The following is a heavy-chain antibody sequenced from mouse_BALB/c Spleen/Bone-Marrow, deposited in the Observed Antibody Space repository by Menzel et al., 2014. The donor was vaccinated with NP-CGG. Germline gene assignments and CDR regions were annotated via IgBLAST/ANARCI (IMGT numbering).Heavy chain of an antibody. CDR2: IYPSDSYT. J-gene: IGHJ1*01. V-gene: IGHV1-69*02. CDR1: GYTFTSYW. Sequence: LQESGAELVRPEASVKLSCKASGYTFTSYWINWVKQRPGQGLEWIGNIYPSDSYTNYNQKFKDKATLTVDKSSSTAYMQLSSPTSEDSAVYYCTRPGGWYFDVWGAGTTVTVSS. CDR3: TRPGGWYFDV.